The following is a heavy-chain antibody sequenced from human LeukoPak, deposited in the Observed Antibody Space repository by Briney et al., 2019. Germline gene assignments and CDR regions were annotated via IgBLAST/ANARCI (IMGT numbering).Heavy chain of an antibody. CDR1: GFTFSSYE. J-gene: IGHJ4*02. V-gene: IGHV3-48*03. CDR2: ISSSGSTI. Sequence: PGGSLRLSCAASGFTFSSYEMNWVRQAPGKGLEWVSYISSSGSTIYYADSVKGRFTISRDNAKNSLYLQMNSLRAEDTAVYYCARDHDYGDYRKKNFDYWGQGTLVTVSS. CDR3: ARDHDYGDYRKKNFDY. D-gene: IGHD4-17*01.